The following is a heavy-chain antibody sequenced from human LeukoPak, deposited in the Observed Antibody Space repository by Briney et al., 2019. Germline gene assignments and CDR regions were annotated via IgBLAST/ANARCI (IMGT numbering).Heavy chain of an antibody. J-gene: IGHJ5*02. CDR3: VRGGPSTWS. CDR2: INDDGSDT. D-gene: IGHD2-15*01. CDR1: GFTFSTYW. V-gene: IGHV3-74*01. Sequence: GGSLRLSCAVSGFTFSTYWMHWVRQAPGKGPVWVSRINDDGSDTTYADSVKGRFTISRDDAKNMLFLQMNSLRAEDTAVYYCVRGGPSTWSWGQGTLVTVSS.